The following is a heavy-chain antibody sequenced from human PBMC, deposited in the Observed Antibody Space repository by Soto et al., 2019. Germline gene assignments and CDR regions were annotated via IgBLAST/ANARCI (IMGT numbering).Heavy chain of an antibody. D-gene: IGHD6-6*01. CDR1: SGSFSGYY. V-gene: IGHV4-34*01. CDR3: ARAPKVSGSSQTRPDF. J-gene: IGHJ4*02. CDR2: ISQSGHT. Sequence: SETLSLTCSIYSGSFSGYYWSWIRQPPGKGLEWIGEISQSGHTNYSPSLKSRVSISIDTSKKQFSLNLASVSAADTAVYYCARAPKVSGSSQTRPDFWGQGTMVTASS.